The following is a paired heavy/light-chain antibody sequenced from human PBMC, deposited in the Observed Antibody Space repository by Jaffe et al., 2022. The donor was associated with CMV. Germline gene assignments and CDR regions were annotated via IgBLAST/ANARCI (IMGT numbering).Light chain of an antibody. V-gene: IGLV2-23*02. CDR2: DVN. J-gene: IGLJ3*02. Sequence: HSALTQPASVSGSPGQSITISCTGTSSDVGGYNLVSWYQQHPGKAPKFILYDVNKRPSGVSNRFSGSKSGNTASLTISGLQADDDAEYYCCSYATFDTWVFGGGTKLTVL. CDR1: SSDVGGYNL. CDR3: CSYATFDTWV.
Heavy chain of an antibody. Sequence: EVQLVESGGDLVQPGESLRLSCVSSGFTFSSYWMSWVRQTPGKGLEWVANINQDGSEKYYVDSVKGRFTISRDNAKNSLFLQMNSLRAEDTAMYYCAGLWSGYNSFEYWGQGTLVTVSS. V-gene: IGHV3-7*03. J-gene: IGHJ4*02. CDR1: GFTFSSYW. CDR3: AGLWSGYNSFEY. D-gene: IGHD3-3*01. CDR2: INQDGSEK.